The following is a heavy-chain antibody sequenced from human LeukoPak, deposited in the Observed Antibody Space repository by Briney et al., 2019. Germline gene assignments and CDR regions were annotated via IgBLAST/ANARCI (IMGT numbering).Heavy chain of an antibody. CDR1: GYTFTDYY. CDR3: ARDPGTSYYFDL. D-gene: IGHD6-6*01. J-gene: IGHJ4*02. CDR2: IDPKRGGT. Sequence: ASVKVSCKTSGYTFTDYYLHWVRQAPGQGLEWMGWIDPKRGGTKYAQRFLGRFTMTRDTSVTTAYMELTGLTSDDTAVYRCARDPGTSYYFDLWGQGTLVIVSS. V-gene: IGHV1-2*02.